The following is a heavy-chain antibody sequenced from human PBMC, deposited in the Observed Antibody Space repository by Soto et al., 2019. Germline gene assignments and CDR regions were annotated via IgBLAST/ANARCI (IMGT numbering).Heavy chain of an antibody. CDR1: GYTFTRYD. CDR2: MNPNSGNT. J-gene: IGHJ6*02. Sequence: ASVKVSCKASGYTFTRYDINWVRQATGQGLEWMGWMNPNSGNTGYAQKFQGRVTMTRNTSISTAYMELSSLRSEDTAVYYCARVGDTAMTTNYYGMDVWGQGTTVTVSS. CDR3: ARVGDTAMTTNYYGMDV. V-gene: IGHV1-8*01. D-gene: IGHD5-18*01.